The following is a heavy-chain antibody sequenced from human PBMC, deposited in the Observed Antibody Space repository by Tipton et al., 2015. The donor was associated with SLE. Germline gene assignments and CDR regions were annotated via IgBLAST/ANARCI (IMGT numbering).Heavy chain of an antibody. Sequence: SLRLSCAASGFPFSDYSMNWVRQAPGKGLEWISYISSSSSATGRSSTIHYAASVKGRFTITRDNAKNSLYLQMNSLRAEDTAVYYCARSGYQITMIDYYFDNWGQGTLVTVSS. CDR2: ISSSSSATGRSSTI. V-gene: IGHV3-48*01. CDR1: GFPFSDYS. J-gene: IGHJ4*02. D-gene: IGHD3-22*01. CDR3: ARSGYQITMIDYYFDN.